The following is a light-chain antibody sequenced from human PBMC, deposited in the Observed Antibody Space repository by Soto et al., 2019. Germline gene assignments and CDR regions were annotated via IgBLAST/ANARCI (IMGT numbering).Light chain of an antibody. Sequence: EIVLTQSPGTLSLSPGERATLSCRASQSVTSSYLAWYQQKPGQAPRLLISGASSRATGIPDRFSGRGSGTDFTLTISRLEPEDFAVYYCQQYSTSRLTFGGGTKVEIK. CDR3: QQYSTSRLT. CDR2: GAS. J-gene: IGKJ4*01. V-gene: IGKV3-20*01. CDR1: QSVTSSY.